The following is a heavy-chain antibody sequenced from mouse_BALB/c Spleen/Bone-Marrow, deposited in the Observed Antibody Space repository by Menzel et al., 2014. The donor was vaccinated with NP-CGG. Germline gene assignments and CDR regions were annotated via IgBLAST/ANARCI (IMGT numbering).Heavy chain of an antibody. D-gene: IGHD1-1*01. CDR3: AREPTVVAGAWFAY. Sequence: VNLVESGPGLVAPSQSQSITCTVSGFSLTGYGVNWVRQPPGKGLEWLGMIWGDGSTDYNSALKSRLSISKDNSKSQVFLKMNSLQTDDTARCYCAREPTVVAGAWFAYWGQGTLVTVSA. CDR1: GFSLTGYG. J-gene: IGHJ3*01. V-gene: IGHV2-6-7*01. CDR2: IWGDGST.